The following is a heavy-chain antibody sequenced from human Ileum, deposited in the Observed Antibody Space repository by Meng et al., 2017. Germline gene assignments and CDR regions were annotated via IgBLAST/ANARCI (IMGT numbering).Heavy chain of an antibody. D-gene: IGHD7-27*01. Sequence: HVQLQESGPGLVRPSETLSLICTVSGGSVSTSDYQWGWIRQPPGKGLGWIGYAGTNYNPSLKSRVTISVDTSKRQFSLKLTSVTAADTAVYYCARDHWGSLDYWGQGILVTVSS. CDR1: GGSVSTSDYQ. CDR3: ARDHWGSLDY. V-gene: IGHV4-61*08. J-gene: IGHJ4*02. CDR2: AGT.